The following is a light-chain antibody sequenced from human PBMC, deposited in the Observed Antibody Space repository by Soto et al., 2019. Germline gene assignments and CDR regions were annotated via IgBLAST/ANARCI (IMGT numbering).Light chain of an antibody. CDR3: QKYDSAPWT. CDR2: GAS. CDR1: QGISNY. V-gene: IGKV1-27*01. Sequence: EIQMTQSPSSLSASVGDRVTITCRASQGISNYLAWYQQKPGQVPKLLIYGASTLQSGVPSRLSGSGSGTDFTLIINSLQPADVATYYCQKYDSAPWTFGQGTKVEI. J-gene: IGKJ1*01.